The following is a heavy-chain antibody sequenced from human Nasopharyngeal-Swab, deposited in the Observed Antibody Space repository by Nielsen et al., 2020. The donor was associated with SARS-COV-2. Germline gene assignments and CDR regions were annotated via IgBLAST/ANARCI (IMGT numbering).Heavy chain of an antibody. D-gene: IGHD7-27*01. CDR1: GGSISSGGYY. CDR2: IYYSGST. V-gene: IGHV4-61*08. Sequence: SETLSLTCTVSGGSISSGGYYWSWIRQHPGKGLEWIGYIYYSGSTNYNPSLKSRVTISVDTSKNQFSLKLSSVTAADTAVYYCARRGDWGRAFDYWGQGTLVTVSS. J-gene: IGHJ4*02. CDR3: ARRGDWGRAFDY.